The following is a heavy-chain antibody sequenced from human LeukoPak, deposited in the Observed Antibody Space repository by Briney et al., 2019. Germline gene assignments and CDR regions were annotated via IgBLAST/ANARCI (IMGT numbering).Heavy chain of an antibody. V-gene: IGHV4-34*01. CDR2: INHSGST. D-gene: IGHD5-12*01. CDR3: ARGGYSGYDWGFDY. Sequence: SETLSLTCAVYGGSSSGYYWSWIRQPPGKGLEWIGEINHSGSTNYNPSLKSRVTISVDTSKNQFSLKLSSVTAADTAVYYCARGGYSGYDWGFDYWGQGTLVTVSS. CDR1: GGSSSGYY. J-gene: IGHJ4*02.